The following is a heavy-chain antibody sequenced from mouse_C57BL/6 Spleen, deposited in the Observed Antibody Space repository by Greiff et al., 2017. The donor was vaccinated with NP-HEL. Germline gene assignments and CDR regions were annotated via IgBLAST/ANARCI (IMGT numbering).Heavy chain of an antibody. V-gene: IGHV5-17*01. CDR1: GFTFSDYG. D-gene: IGHD2-2*01. Sequence: EVMLVESGGGLVKPGGSLKLSCAASGFTFSDYGMHWVRQAPEKGLEWVAYISSGSSTIYYADTVKGRFTISRDNAKNTLFLQMTSLRSEDTAMYYCARWGLHYAMDYWGQGTSVTVSS. CDR3: ARWGLHYAMDY. CDR2: ISSGSSTI. J-gene: IGHJ4*01.